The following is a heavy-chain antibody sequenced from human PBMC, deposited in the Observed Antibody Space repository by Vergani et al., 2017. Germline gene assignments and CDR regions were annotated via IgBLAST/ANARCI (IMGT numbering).Heavy chain of an antibody. J-gene: IGHJ5*02. V-gene: IGHV3-23*01. Sequence: EVQLLESGGGLVQPGGSLRLSCAASGFTFSSYAMSWVRQAPGKGLEWVSAISGSGGSTYYADSVKGRFTISRDNSKNTLYLQRNSLRAEDTAVYYCANPPDYYGSGSYLAWGQGTLVTVSS. CDR3: ANPPDYYGSGSYLA. D-gene: IGHD3-10*01. CDR1: GFTFSSYA. CDR2: ISGSGGST.